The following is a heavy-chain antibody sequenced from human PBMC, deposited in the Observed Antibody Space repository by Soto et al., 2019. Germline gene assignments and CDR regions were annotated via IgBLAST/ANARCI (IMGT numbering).Heavy chain of an antibody. CDR3: ARGQVVAAQH. CDR1: GGSISSGGYS. Sequence: QLQLQESGSGVVKPSQTLSLTCAVSGGSISSGGYSWSWIRQPSGKGLEWIGYIYHSGSTYYNPSLTSRVTISVDRSKNQFSLKLSSVTAADTAVYYCARGQVVAAQHWGQGTLVTVSS. V-gene: IGHV4-30-2*01. CDR2: IYHSGST. J-gene: IGHJ4*02. D-gene: IGHD2-15*01.